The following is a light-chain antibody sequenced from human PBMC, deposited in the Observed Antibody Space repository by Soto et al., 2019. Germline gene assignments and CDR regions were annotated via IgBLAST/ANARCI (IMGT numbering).Light chain of an antibody. CDR1: ASNIGAGYD. CDR2: DNI. J-gene: IGLJ3*02. CDR3: QSYDSGLSGRV. Sequence: QAVVTQPPSVSGAPGQRITISCAGSASNIGAGYDVHWYQQLPGTAPKLLIYDNINRPSGVPDRVSGSKSGTSASLAITGLQTEDEADYYCQSYDSGLSGRVFGGGTKLTVL. V-gene: IGLV1-40*01.